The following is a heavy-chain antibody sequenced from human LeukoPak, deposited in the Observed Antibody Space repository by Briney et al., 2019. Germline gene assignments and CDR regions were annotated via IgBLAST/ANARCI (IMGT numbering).Heavy chain of an antibody. V-gene: IGHV3-23*01. Sequence: GGSLRLSCAASGFTFSSYAMSWVRQAPGKGLEWVSAISGRGDRTYYADSVKGRFTISRDNSKNTLYLQMNSLRAEDTAVYYCAKEQSSSGFFDYWGQGSLVSVSS. CDR3: AKEQSSSGFFDY. CDR1: GFTFSSYA. D-gene: IGHD6-6*01. CDR2: ISGRGDRT. J-gene: IGHJ4*02.